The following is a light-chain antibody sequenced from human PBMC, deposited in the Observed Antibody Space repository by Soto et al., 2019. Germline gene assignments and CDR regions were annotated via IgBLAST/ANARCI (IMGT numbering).Light chain of an antibody. J-gene: IGKJ1*01. Sequence: EIVMTQSPATLSVSPGERAALSCRASQSVSSKLAWYRQRPGQAPRLVIYDTSTRATGVPARFSGSGSGTEFTLTISSLQSEDFAVYYCQHFGSSLRTFXQGTKVDIK. CDR1: QSVSSK. CDR2: DTS. CDR3: QHFGSSLRT. V-gene: IGKV3-15*01.